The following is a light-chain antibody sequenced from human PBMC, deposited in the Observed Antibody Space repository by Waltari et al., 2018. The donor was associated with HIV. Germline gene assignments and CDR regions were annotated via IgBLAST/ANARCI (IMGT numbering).Light chain of an antibody. CDR2: DGT. J-gene: IGLJ3*02. Sequence: QSALTQPRSVSGSPGQSVTISFTGTSSDVGGYNYVSWYQQHPGKAPKLIVWDGTKRPSGVPDRFSGSRSDNMASLTISGLQAEDESDYYCCSYAGTFTWVFGGGTRLTVL. CDR1: SSDVGGYNY. CDR3: CSYAGTFTWV. V-gene: IGLV2-11*01.